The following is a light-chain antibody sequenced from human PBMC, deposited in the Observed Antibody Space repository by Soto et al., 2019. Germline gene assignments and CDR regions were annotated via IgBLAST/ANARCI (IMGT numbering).Light chain of an antibody. V-gene: IGKV1-5*01. CDR2: DAS. J-gene: IGKJ4*01. CDR1: QNINRW. CDR3: QQFNSYPLT. Sequence: DIQMTQSPSTLSASVGDRVTITCRASQNINRWLAWYQRKPGKAPMLLIYDASSLQSGAPSRFSGSGSGTDFTLTISSLQPEDFATYYCQQFNSYPLTFGGGTKVDNK.